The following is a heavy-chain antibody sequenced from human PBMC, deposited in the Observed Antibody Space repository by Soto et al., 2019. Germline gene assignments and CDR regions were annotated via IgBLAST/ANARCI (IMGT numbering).Heavy chain of an antibody. Sequence: TGGSLRLSCAASGFTFSSYAMHWVRQAPGKGLEWVAVISYDGSNKYYADSVKGRFTISRDNSKNTLYLQMNSLRSEDTAVYYCARGGQYNWNYGRDEYFQHWGQGTLVTVSS. CDR1: GFTFSSYA. V-gene: IGHV3-30-3*01. D-gene: IGHD1-7*01. CDR3: ARGGQYNWNYGRDEYFQH. CDR2: ISYDGSNK. J-gene: IGHJ1*01.